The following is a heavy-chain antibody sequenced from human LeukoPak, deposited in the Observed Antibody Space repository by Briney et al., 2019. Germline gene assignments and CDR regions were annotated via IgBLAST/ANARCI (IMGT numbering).Heavy chain of an antibody. J-gene: IGHJ6*02. CDR1: GGSIRSDFHY. CDR2: ILYTGGS. D-gene: IGHD2-15*01. V-gene: IGHV4-39*01. Sequence: SETLSLNCTVSGGSIRSDFHYWDWIRQPPGKGLKWIGSILYTGGSWVKPSLKSRASISVDTSRNQFSLTLHSVNAIDTALYYCTRRASGSGGTQAGMDVWGQGTTVTVSS. CDR3: TRRASGSGGTQAGMDV.